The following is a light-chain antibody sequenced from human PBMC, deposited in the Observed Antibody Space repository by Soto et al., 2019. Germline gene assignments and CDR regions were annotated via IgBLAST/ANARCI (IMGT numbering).Light chain of an antibody. CDR3: ATWDSALSAGV. J-gene: IGLJ3*02. CDR1: SSNIGDNS. CDR2: DNN. Sequence: QSVLTQPPSMSAAPGQMVAISCSGTSSNIGDNSVSWYQHFPGTAPKVLIYDNNRRPSGIPDRFSGSKSGTSATLTISGRQTGDEADYYCATWDSALSAGVFGGGTKVTVL. V-gene: IGLV1-51*01.